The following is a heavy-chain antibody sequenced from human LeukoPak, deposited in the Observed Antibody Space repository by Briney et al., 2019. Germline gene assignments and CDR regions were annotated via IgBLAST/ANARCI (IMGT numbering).Heavy chain of an antibody. D-gene: IGHD3-3*01. Sequence: EASVKVSCKASGYPFTGYYMHWVRQAPGQGLEWMGWINPNSGGTNYAQKFQGRVTMTRDTSISTAYMELSRLRSDDTAVYYCASEDFWSGYYPHSWGQGTLVTVSS. J-gene: IGHJ4*02. CDR2: INPNSGGT. CDR3: ASEDFWSGYYPHS. CDR1: GYPFTGYY. V-gene: IGHV1-2*02.